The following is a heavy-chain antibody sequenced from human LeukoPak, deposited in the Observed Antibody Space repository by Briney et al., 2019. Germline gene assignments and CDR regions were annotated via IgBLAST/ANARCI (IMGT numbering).Heavy chain of an antibody. D-gene: IGHD6-13*01. CDR3: ATVLYSSSLGEYYFDY. V-gene: IGHV1-24*01. J-gene: IGHJ4*02. Sequence: ASVKVSYKVSGYTLTELSMHWVRQAPGKGLEWMGGFDPEDGKTIYAQKFQGRVTMTEDTSTDTAYMELSSLRSEDTAVYYCATVLYSSSLGEYYFDYWGQGTLVTVSS. CDR1: GYTLTELS. CDR2: FDPEDGKT.